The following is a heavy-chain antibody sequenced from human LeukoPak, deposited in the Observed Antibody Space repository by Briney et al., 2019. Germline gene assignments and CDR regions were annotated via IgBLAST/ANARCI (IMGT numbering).Heavy chain of an antibody. CDR1: GFTFSSYA. V-gene: IGHV3-9*01. D-gene: IGHD1-26*01. CDR2: ISWNSGSI. Sequence: PGGSLRLSCAASGFTFSSYAMHWVRQAPGKGLEWVSGISWNSGSIGYADSVKGRSTISRDNAKNSLYLQMNSLRAEDTALYYCAKDMRLSLVGATQGGFDYWGQGTLVTVSS. J-gene: IGHJ4*02. CDR3: AKDMRLSLVGATQGGFDY.